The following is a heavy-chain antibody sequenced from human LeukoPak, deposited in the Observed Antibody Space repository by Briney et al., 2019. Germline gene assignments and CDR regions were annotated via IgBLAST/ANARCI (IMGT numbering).Heavy chain of an antibody. CDR2: INPSGGST. D-gene: IGHD6-6*01. V-gene: IGHV1-46*01. Sequence: ASVKVSCKASGYTFTSYYMHWVRQAPGQGLEWMGIINPSGGSTSYAQKFQGRVTMTRDTSTSTVYMELSSLRSEDTAVYYCAGGHSRAAIAARSFDYWGQGTLVTVSS. CDR1: GYTFTSYY. J-gene: IGHJ4*02. CDR3: AGGHSRAAIAARSFDY.